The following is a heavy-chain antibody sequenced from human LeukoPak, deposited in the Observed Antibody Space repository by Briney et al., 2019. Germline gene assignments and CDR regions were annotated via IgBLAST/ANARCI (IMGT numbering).Heavy chain of an antibody. Sequence: SETLSLTCTVSGYSISSGYYWGWIRQPPGKGLEWIAYMYYSGSTYCNPSLKSRVTMSADTSKNQLSLKLSSVTAADTAVYYCARPYYYDSRIDPWGQGILVTVSS. D-gene: IGHD3-22*01. CDR1: GYSISSGYY. CDR3: ARPYYYDSRIDP. J-gene: IGHJ5*02. CDR2: MYYSGST. V-gene: IGHV4-30-4*08.